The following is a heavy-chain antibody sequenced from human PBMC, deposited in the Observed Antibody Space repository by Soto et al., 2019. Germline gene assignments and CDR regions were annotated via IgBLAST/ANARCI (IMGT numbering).Heavy chain of an antibody. Sequence: TLSLTCTVSGASINNHDYYWSCIRQTPGKGLEWMGYVYYTGTTDYIPSLTSRPSMSLDNSHNQFTLKRKSVTAADTATDYCARRSYFCDKWYLDLGGRGTVVAAPS. D-gene: IGHD3-22*01. V-gene: IGHV4-30-4*02. CDR2: VYYTGTT. J-gene: IGHJ2*01. CDR3: ARRSYFCDKWYLDL. CDR1: GASINNHDYY.